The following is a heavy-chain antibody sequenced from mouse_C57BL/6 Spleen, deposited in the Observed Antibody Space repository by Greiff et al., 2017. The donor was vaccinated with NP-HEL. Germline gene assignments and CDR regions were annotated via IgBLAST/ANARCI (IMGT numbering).Heavy chain of an antibody. CDR2: IDPANGNT. D-gene: IGHD2-4*01. CDR1: GFNIKNTY. V-gene: IGHV14-3*01. J-gene: IGHJ3*01. CDR3: ARGEIYYDYPWFAY. Sequence: EVKVVESVAELVRPGASVKLSCTASGFNIKNTYMHWVKQRPEQGLEWIGRIDPANGNTKYAPKFQGKATITADTSSNTAYLQLSSLTSEDTAIYYCARGEIYYDYPWFAYWGQGTLVTVSA.